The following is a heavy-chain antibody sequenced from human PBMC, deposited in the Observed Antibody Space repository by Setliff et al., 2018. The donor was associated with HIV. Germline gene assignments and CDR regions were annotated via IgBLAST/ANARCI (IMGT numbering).Heavy chain of an antibody. V-gene: IGHV4-61*01. Sequence: KPSDPLSLTCTVSGGSVRSGNYYWSWIRQPPGKGLEWIGYFYYSGSTNYNPSLKSRVSISLDTSKTQFSLKLTSVTAADTAVYFCARDLRAVTIDWGQGTLVTVSS. CDR3: ARDLRAVTID. CDR2: FYYSGST. CDR1: GGSVRSGNYY. J-gene: IGHJ4*02. D-gene: IGHD4-17*01.